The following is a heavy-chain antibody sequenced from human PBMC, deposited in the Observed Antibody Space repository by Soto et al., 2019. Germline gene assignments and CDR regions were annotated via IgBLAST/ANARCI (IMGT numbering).Heavy chain of an antibody. CDR2: IYYSGST. CDR3: AIHWVSDYGNYDPFGY. J-gene: IGHJ4*02. Sequence: SETLALTCTVSGASIGSYYRSWIRQPPGKGLEWIGYIYYSGSTSYNPSLKGRVTISLDTSKNLFSLKFSSVTAADTAVFYCAIHWVSDYGNYDPFGYWGQRTQVTVSS. CDR1: GASIGSYY. D-gene: IGHD4-17*01. V-gene: IGHV4-59*08.